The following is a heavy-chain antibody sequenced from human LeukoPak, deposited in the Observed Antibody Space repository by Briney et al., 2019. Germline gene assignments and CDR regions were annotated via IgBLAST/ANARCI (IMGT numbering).Heavy chain of an antibody. CDR1: GFMFDTYI. Sequence: GGSLRLSCAASGFMFDTYIMTWVRQAPGKGLEWVSYISGSSSYTNYADSVRGRFTISRDNAKNSLYLQMNSLRAEDTAVYYCARGMTTVTTIDYWGQGTLVTVSS. D-gene: IGHD4-11*01. CDR3: ARGMTTVTTIDY. J-gene: IGHJ4*02. CDR2: ISGSSSYT. V-gene: IGHV3-21*05.